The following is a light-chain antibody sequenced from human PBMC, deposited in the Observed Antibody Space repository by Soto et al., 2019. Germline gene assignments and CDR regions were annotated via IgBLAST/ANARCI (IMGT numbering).Light chain of an antibody. CDR1: SSDIGRYNY. J-gene: IGLJ2*01. Sequence: QSVLGQPASVSGSPGQSITSSCTGTSSDIGRYNYVSWYQQHPGMAPQLLIYEVSDRPSGVSNRFSGSKSGNTASLTISGLQAEDEADYFCTSYTTTSAVIFGGGTKVTVL. V-gene: IGLV2-14*01. CDR2: EVS. CDR3: TSYTTTSAVI.